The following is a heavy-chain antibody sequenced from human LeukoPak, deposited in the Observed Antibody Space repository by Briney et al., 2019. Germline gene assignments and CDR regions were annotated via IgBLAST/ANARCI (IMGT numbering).Heavy chain of an antibody. CDR1: GGTFSSYA. D-gene: IGHD2-2*01. CDR3: ARAPTYCSSTSCYRLRSIEPGDY. CDR2: IIPIFGTA. Sequence: SVKVSCKASGGTFSSYAISWVRQAPGQGLEWMGGIIPIFGTANYAQKFQGRVTITTDESTSTAYMELSSLRSEDTAVYYCARAPTYCSSTSCYRLRSIEPGDYWGQGTLVTVSS. V-gene: IGHV1-69*05. J-gene: IGHJ4*02.